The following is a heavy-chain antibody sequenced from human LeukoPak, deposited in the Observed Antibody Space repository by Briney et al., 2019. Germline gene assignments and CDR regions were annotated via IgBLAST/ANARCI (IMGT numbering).Heavy chain of an antibody. CDR2: IRSKAYGGTT. V-gene: IGHV3-49*04. CDR1: GFTFGDYA. J-gene: IGHJ6*03. D-gene: IGHD2-2*01. Sequence: PGGSLRLSCTASGFTFGDYAMSWVRQAPGKGLEWVGFIRSKAYGGTTEYAAPVKGRFTISRDDSKSIAYLQMNSLKTEDTAVYYCTRDRLGYCSSTGCYLPDLKYDYYYMDVWGKGTTVTVSS. CDR3: TRDRLGYCSSTGCYLPDLKYDYYYMDV.